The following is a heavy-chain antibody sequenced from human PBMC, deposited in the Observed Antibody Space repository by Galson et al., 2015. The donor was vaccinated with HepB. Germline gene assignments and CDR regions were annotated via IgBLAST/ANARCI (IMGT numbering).Heavy chain of an antibody. CDR1: GFRLTDYA. CDR3: VRDRGSGFGGNDVPSFDY. Sequence: SLRLSCAASGFRLTDYAMNWVRRAPGQGLEWAAYISSDSRTIHYADSVKGRFTISRDNAKNSVYLQMTNLRGEDTAVYYCVRDRGSGFGGNDVPSFDYWGRGSLVTVS. D-gene: IGHD5-12*01. CDR2: ISSDSRTI. V-gene: IGHV3-48*01. J-gene: IGHJ4*02.